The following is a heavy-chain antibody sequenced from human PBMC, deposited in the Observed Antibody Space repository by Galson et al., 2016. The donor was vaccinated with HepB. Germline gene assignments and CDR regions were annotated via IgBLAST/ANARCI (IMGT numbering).Heavy chain of an antibody. J-gene: IGHJ3*02. D-gene: IGHD5-24*01. V-gene: IGHV3-48*01. CDR1: GLNFGIDS. Sequence: ASGLNFGIDSFNWVRQAPGKGLEWIAYITSDSTNIQYADSVKGRFTISRDNAARSIYLQMSGRRVEDTATYFCARDRDYAFDIWGQGTILTVSS. CDR3: ARDRDYAFDI. CDR2: ITSDSTNI.